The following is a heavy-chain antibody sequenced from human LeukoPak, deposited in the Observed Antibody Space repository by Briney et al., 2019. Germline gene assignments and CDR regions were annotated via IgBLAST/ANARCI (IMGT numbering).Heavy chain of an antibody. V-gene: IGHV1-69*13. Sequence: ASVKVSCKASGYTFTSYGISWVRQAPGQGLEWMGGIIPIFGTANYAQKFQGRVTITADESTSTAYMELSSLRSEDTAVYYCARDLETSFDPWGQGTLVTVSS. D-gene: IGHD1-1*01. CDR1: GYTFTSYG. J-gene: IGHJ5*02. CDR2: IIPIFGTA. CDR3: ARDLETSFDP.